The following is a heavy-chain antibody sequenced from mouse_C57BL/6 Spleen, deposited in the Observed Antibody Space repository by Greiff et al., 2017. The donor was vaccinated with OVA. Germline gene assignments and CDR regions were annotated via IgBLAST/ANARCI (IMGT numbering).Heavy chain of an antibody. D-gene: IGHD2-5*01. J-gene: IGHJ4*01. CDR3: ARYSNYGYAMDD. CDR2: ISRGSSTI. Sequence: EVQLVESGGGLVKPGGSLKLSCAASGFTFSDYGMHWVRQAPEKGLEWVAYISRGSSTIYYADTVKGRFTIARDNAKNTLFLQRTRLRSEDTAMYYCARYSNYGYAMDDWGQGTSVTVSS. CDR1: GFTFSDYG. V-gene: IGHV5-17*01.